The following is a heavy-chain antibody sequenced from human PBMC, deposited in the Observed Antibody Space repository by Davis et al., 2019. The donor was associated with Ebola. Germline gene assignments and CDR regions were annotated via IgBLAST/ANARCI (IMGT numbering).Heavy chain of an antibody. D-gene: IGHD6-13*01. J-gene: IGHJ5*02. CDR3: AREVQAIADLGNWFDP. CDR2: INAGNGNT. Sequence: ASVKVSCKASGYTFTSYGISWVRQAPGQRLEWMGWINAGNGNTKYSQKFQGRVTITRDTSTSTAYMELRSLRSDDTAVYYCAREVQAIADLGNWFDPWGQGTLVTVSS. V-gene: IGHV1-18*01. CDR1: GYTFTSYG.